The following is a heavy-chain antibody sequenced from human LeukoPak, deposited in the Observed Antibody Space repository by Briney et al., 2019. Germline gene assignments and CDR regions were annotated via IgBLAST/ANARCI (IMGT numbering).Heavy chain of an antibody. CDR1: GFTFSSYS. CDR2: ISSSSSYI. Sequence: GGSLRLSCAASGFTFSSYSMNWVRQAPGKGLEWVSCISSSSSYIYYADSVKGRFTISRDNAKNSLYLQMNSLRAEDTAVYYCAKERRDCSGGSCRWGQGTLVTVSS. J-gene: IGHJ4*02. D-gene: IGHD2-15*01. V-gene: IGHV3-21*04. CDR3: AKERRDCSGGSCR.